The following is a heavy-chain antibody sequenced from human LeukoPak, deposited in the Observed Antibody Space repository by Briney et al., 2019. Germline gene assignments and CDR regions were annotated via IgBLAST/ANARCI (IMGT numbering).Heavy chain of an antibody. J-gene: IGHJ5*02. CDR2: IYTSGSP. CDR3: AGSGYDWFDP. Sequence: PSETLSLTCTVSGGSISSYYWSWIRQPPGKGLEWIGYIYTSGSPNYNPSLKSRVTISVDTPKNQFSLRLCSVTAADTAVYYCAGSGYDWFDPWGQGTLVTVST. D-gene: IGHD5-12*01. V-gene: IGHV4-4*09. CDR1: GGSISSYY.